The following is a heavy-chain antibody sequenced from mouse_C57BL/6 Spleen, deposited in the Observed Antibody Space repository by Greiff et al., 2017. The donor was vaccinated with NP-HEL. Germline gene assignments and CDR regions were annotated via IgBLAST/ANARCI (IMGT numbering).Heavy chain of an antibody. CDR3: ARGKANWSFAY. CDR2: ISYDGSN. Sequence: DVKLQESGPGLVKPSQSLSLTCSVTGYSITSGYYWNWIRQFPGNKLEWMGYISYDGSNNYNPSLKNRISITRDTSKNQCFLKLNSVTTEDTATYYCARGKANWSFAYWGQGTLVTVSA. CDR1: GYSITSGYY. V-gene: IGHV3-6*01. D-gene: IGHD4-1*01. J-gene: IGHJ3*01.